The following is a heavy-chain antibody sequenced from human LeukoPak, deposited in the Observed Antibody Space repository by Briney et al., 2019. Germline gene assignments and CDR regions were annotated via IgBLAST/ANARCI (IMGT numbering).Heavy chain of an antibody. CDR2: IIPIFGTA. J-gene: IGHJ1*01. D-gene: IGHD6-13*01. CDR1: GGTFSSYA. V-gene: IGHV1-69*13. Sequence: ASVKVSCKASGGTFSSYAISWVRQALGQGLEWMGRIIPIFGTANYAQKFQGRVTITADESTSTAYMELSSLRSEDTAVYYCARSDVSSSWYEYFQHWGQGTLVTVSS. CDR3: ARSDVSSSWYEYFQH.